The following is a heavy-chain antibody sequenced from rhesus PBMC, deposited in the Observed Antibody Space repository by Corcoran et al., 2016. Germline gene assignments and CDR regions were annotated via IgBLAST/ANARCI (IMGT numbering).Heavy chain of an antibody. CDR2: IYGSGSST. CDR1: GGSISSNY. Sequence: QLQLQESGPGLVKPSETLSLTCAVSGGSISSNYWSWIRQAPGKGLEWIGYIYGSGSSTNYNPSLKSRVTLSVDTSQNQLSLKLSSVTTADTAVYYCARPYSGSWTLFDYWGQGVLVTVSS. J-gene: IGHJ4*01. D-gene: IGHD6-25*01. V-gene: IGHV4S11*01. CDR3: ARPYSGSWTLFDY.